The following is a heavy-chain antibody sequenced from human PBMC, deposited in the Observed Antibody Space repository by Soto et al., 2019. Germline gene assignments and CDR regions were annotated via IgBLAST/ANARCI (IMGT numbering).Heavy chain of an antibody. Sequence: GGSLRLSCAASGFSFSSYWMSWVRQAPGKGLEWVANIKEDGSEKYYVDSVKGRFTISRDNAKKSLYLQMSSLRAEDTAVYYCARNEGYCSTTSCYTRWFFDLWGRGTLVTVSS. V-gene: IGHV3-7*01. D-gene: IGHD2-2*01. CDR3: ARNEGYCSTTSCYTRWFFDL. J-gene: IGHJ2*01. CDR2: IKEDGSEK. CDR1: GFSFSSYW.